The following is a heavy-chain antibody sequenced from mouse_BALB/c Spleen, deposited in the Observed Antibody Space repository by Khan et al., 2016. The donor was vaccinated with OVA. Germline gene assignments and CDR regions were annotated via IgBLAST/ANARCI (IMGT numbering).Heavy chain of an antibody. CDR3: TMKDYYDYDTSTN. CDR2: ISYSGNT. D-gene: IGHD2-4*01. CDR1: GYSITSEYT. Sequence: EVQLVESGPGLVKPSQSLSLTCTVTGYSITSEYTWNWLRPFPGNKLEWMGFISYSGNTRYNPSLKSRISITRDTSKNQLFLQLNSVTSEDTATYYWTMKDYYDYDTSTNWGQGTLVTVSA. J-gene: IGHJ3*01. V-gene: IGHV3-2*02.